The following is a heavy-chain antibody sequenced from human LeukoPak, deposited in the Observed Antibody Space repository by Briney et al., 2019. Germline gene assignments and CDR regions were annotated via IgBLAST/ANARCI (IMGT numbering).Heavy chain of an antibody. CDR3: AKIMALYCSGGTCNEIDY. V-gene: IGHV3-66*01. CDR2: IYVDGST. CDR1: GISVSSNY. J-gene: IGHJ4*02. D-gene: IGHD2-15*01. Sequence: GGSLRLSCAASGISVSSNYMSWVRQAPGKGLQWVSVIYVDGSTYYADSVKGRITISRDNSRNTLYLQMNSLRAEDTAVYYCAKIMALYCSGGTCNEIDYWGQGTLVTVSS.